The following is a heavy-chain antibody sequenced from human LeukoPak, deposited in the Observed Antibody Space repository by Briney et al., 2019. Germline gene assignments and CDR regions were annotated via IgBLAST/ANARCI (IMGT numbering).Heavy chain of an antibody. Sequence: ASVKVSCKASRYTFTSYYMHWVRQAPGQGLEWMGIINPSGGSTSYAQKFQGRVTMTRDTSTSTVYMELSSLRSEDTAVYYCATYCSSTSCYGIKRGNFDYWGQGTLVTVSS. CDR2: INPSGGST. CDR3: ATYCSSTSCYGIKRGNFDY. J-gene: IGHJ4*02. CDR1: RYTFTSYY. D-gene: IGHD2-2*01. V-gene: IGHV1-46*01.